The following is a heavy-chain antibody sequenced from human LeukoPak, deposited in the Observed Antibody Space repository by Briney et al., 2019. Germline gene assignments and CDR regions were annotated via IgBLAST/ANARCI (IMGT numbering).Heavy chain of an antibody. V-gene: IGHV3-53*01. D-gene: IGHD3-10*01. CDR3: AKDSRVPYYYGSGSYREKIDAFDI. CDR2: IYRGGST. CDR1: GFTVSSNY. Sequence: GGSLRLSCAASGFTVSSNYMSWVRQAPGKGLEWVSVIYRGGSTSYADSVKGRFTISRDNSKNTLYLQMNSLRAEDTAVYYCAKDSRVPYYYGSGSYREKIDAFDIWGQGTMVTVSS. J-gene: IGHJ3*02.